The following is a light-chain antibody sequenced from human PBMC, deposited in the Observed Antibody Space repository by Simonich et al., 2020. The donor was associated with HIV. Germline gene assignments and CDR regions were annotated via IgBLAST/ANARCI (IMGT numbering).Light chain of an antibody. CDR1: SSDVGGYDY. Sequence: QSALTQPPSASGSPGQSVTISCTGTSSDVGGYDYVSWYQQHPGKAPKLMIYEVSKRPSGVPDRFSCSKSGNTASLTVSGLQAEDEADYYCSSYVNTYTWLFGGGTKLTVL. CDR3: SSYVNTYTWL. V-gene: IGLV2-8*01. J-gene: IGLJ3*02. CDR2: EVS.